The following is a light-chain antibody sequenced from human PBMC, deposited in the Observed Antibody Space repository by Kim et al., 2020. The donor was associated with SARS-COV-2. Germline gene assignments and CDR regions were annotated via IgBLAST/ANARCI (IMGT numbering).Light chain of an antibody. V-gene: IGLV3-19*01. Sequence: VALGQTVSITCQGDSLRRYYATWYQQKPGQAPILVIYGKNNRPSGIPDRFSGSSSGNTASLTITGTQAGDEADYYCNSRDSNDNVVFGGGTKLTVL. CDR3: NSRDSNDNVV. J-gene: IGLJ2*01. CDR1: SLRRYY. CDR2: GKN.